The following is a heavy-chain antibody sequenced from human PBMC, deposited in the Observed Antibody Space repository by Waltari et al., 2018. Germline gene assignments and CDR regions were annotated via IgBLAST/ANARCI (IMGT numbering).Heavy chain of an antibody. CDR2: INLNSAKI. J-gene: IGHJ4*02. V-gene: IGHV3-9*01. CDR1: GFTFDDYA. CDR3: AKNYGDGYNWGIDS. D-gene: IGHD5-12*01. Sequence: EQLVESGGGLVQPGRSLTLSCAASGFTFDDYAMHWVRQPPGKGLEWISGINLNSAKIVYADSVKSRFTISRDNAKNSVVLQMGSLGPEDTALYYCAKNYGDGYNWGIDSWGQGTLVTVSS.